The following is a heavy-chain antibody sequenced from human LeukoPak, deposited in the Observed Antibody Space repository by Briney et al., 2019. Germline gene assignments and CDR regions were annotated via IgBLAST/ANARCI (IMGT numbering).Heavy chain of an antibody. J-gene: IGHJ4*02. Sequence: ASVKVSCKAPGYTFTGYYMHWVRQAPGQGLEWMGWINPNSGGTNYAQKFQGRVTMTRDTSISTAYMELSRLRSDDTAVYYCARVFSGDSYYDSSGYYQALYYWGQGTLVTVSS. CDR2: INPNSGGT. V-gene: IGHV1-2*02. D-gene: IGHD3-22*01. CDR3: ARVFSGDSYYDSSGYYQALYY. CDR1: GYTFTGYY.